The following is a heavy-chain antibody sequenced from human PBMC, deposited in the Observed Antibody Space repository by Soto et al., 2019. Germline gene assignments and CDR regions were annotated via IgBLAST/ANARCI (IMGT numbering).Heavy chain of an antibody. D-gene: IGHD5-18*01. CDR2: FFHTGTT. Sequence: QVQLQESGPGLVKPSETLSLTCAVSGGSISSGNWWLWVRQPPGKGLEWIGEFFHTGTTNYNPSLKSRVTISFDKSKNQFSLKLSSVTAADTAVYYCARDRGEYSYAPDYWGQGTLVNVSS. CDR1: GGSISSGNW. CDR3: ARDRGEYSYAPDY. V-gene: IGHV4-4*02. J-gene: IGHJ4*02.